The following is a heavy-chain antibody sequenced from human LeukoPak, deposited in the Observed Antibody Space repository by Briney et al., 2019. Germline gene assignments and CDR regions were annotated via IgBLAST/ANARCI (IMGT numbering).Heavy chain of an antibody. Sequence: GGSLRLSCVASGYTFSSFSINWVRQAPGKGLEWVSSISVRSNYIYYADSVRGRFSISRDDARNSLYLQMDSLRGDDTVVYYCVRLRRNYDSSGYYYYYDYWGQGTLVTVSS. CDR2: ISVRSNYI. CDR3: VRLRRNYDSSGYYYYYDY. D-gene: IGHD3-22*01. J-gene: IGHJ4*02. V-gene: IGHV3-21*01. CDR1: GYTFSSFS.